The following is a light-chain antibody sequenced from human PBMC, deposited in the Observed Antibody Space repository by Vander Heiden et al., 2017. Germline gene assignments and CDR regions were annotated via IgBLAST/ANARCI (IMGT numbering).Light chain of an antibody. V-gene: IGLV1-40*01. J-gene: IGLJ2*01. CDR2: LNN. CDR3: QSYDNRLSGSVV. CDR1: TSNIGEGYD. Sequence: QSVLTQPPSVSGAPGQMVTISCTGSTSNIGEGYDVHWYQQLPGTAPKLLIYLNNNRPSGVPDRFSGSKSGTSASLAISGLQAEDEADYYCQSYDNRLSGSVVFGGGTKLTVL.